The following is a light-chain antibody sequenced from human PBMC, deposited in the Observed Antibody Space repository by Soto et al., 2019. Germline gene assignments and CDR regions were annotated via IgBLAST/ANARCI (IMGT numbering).Light chain of an antibody. CDR3: ASWDDSLNGPV. CDR2: SRN. CDR1: RSNIGTNS. J-gene: IGLJ2*01. Sequence: QSVLTQPPSASGAPGRRVTISCSGSRSNIGTNSVNWYQQLPGTAPKLLIYSRNQRRSGVPDRFSGSKSGTIASLAISGLQSEDEADYYCASWDDSLNGPVFGGGTKVTVL. V-gene: IGLV1-44*01.